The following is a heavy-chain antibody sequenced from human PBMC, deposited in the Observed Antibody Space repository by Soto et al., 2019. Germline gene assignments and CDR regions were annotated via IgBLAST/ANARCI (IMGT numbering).Heavy chain of an antibody. V-gene: IGHV1-3*04. CDR3: ARSYKLFHFDSSGYLDY. Sequence: TVKVSCKTSGDTWKNYAMNWVRQAPGQRLEWMGWINTGDVNAKYSEKFQGRATITKATAANTIYLQLSSLTSEDTAVYYCARSYKLFHFDSSGYLDYWGQGTRVTVSS. CDR2: INTGDVNA. CDR1: GDTWKNYA. D-gene: IGHD3-22*01. J-gene: IGHJ4*02.